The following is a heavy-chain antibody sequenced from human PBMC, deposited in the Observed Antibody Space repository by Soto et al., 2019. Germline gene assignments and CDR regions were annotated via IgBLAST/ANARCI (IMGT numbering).Heavy chain of an antibody. Sequence: GGSLRLSCAASGLTFSNYGVYWVRQAPGKGLEWVAFISYDGSSKFYADPMKGRHTISRDNSKNTLYLQMNSPRAEDTAVYYCMKGIGNSWALEYWGQGTLVTVSS. D-gene: IGHD1-7*01. CDR3: MKGIGNSWALEY. J-gene: IGHJ4*02. V-gene: IGHV3-30*18. CDR2: ISYDGSSK. CDR1: GLTFSNYG.